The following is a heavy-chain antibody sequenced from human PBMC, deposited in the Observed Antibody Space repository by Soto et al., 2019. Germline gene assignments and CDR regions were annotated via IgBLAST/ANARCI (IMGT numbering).Heavy chain of an antibody. CDR3: ASVETQRYYYGMDV. J-gene: IGHJ6*02. V-gene: IGHV1-69*12. CDR2: ILPIFRTA. D-gene: IGHD2-15*01. Sequence: QVQLVQSGAEVKKPGSSVKVSCKASGGTFSSYAIRWVRQAPGQGLEWMGGILPIFRTADYAQKFQGRVTITADESTSTAYMELSSLRSEDTAVYYCASVETQRYYYGMDVWGQGTTVTVSS. CDR1: GGTFSSYA.